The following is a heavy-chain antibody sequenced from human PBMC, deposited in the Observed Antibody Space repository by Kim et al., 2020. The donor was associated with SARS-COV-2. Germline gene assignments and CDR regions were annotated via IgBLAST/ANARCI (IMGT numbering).Heavy chain of an antibody. J-gene: IGHJ4*02. V-gene: IGHV3-30*03. CDR3: TRDLSTEITGGNY. Sequence: GGSLRLSCATSGFSFTTFGMHWVRQAPGKGLEWVAVISHDGTKKHYAESVQGRFTVSRDNSKSTLYLQLNNLRRDDTAFYYCTRDLSTEITGGNYWGQGT. CDR1: GFSFTTFG. CDR2: ISHDGTKK. D-gene: IGHD1-1*01.